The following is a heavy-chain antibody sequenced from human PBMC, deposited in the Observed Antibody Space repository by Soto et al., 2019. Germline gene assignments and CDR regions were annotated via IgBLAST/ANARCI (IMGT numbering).Heavy chain of an antibody. D-gene: IGHD6-19*01. J-gene: IGHJ4*02. CDR2: ISGSGGST. V-gene: IGHV3-23*01. CDR3: AKELSFSSGWTEFDY. CDR1: GFTFGSYA. Sequence: GGSLRLSCAASGFTFGSYAMSWVRQAPGKGLEWVSAISGSGGSTYYADSVKGRFTISRDNSKNTLYLQMNSLRAEDTAVYYCAKELSFSSGWTEFDYWGQGTLVTVSS.